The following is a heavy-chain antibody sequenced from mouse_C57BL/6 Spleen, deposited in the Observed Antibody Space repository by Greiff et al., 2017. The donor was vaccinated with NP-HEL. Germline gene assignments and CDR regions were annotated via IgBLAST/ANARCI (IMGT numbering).Heavy chain of an antibody. Sequence: LQESGPELVKPGASVKISCKASGYSFTDYNMNWVKQSNGKSLEWIGVINPNYGTTSYNQKFKGKATLTVDQSSSTAYMQLNSLTSEDSAVYYCARGFYYGSSYPMMDYWGQGTSVTVSS. CDR1: GYSFTDYN. D-gene: IGHD1-1*01. V-gene: IGHV1-39*01. CDR2: INPNYGTT. J-gene: IGHJ4*01. CDR3: ARGFYYGSSYPMMDY.